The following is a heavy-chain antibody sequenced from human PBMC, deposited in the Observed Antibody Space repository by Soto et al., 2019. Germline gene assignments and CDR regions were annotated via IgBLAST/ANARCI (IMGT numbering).Heavy chain of an antibody. CDR1: GYTFTGYY. J-gene: IGHJ4*02. CDR2: IDPDSGVT. Sequence: SVKVSCKASGYTFTGYYMHWVRQAPGQGLEWMGWIDPDSGVTNYAQQFQGRVSMTSDTSISAAYMELTRLTYDDTAVYYCAREFSPNWNYHSHYWGQGTMVTVSS. CDR3: AREFSPNWNYHSHY. V-gene: IGHV1-2*02. D-gene: IGHD1-7*01.